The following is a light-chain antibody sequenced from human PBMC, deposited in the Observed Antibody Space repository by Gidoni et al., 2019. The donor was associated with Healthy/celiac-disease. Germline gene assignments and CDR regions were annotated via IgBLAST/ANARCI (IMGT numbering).Light chain of an antibody. J-gene: IGKJ4*01. V-gene: IGKV3-11*01. CDR2: DAS. CDR3: QQRSNFLT. Sequence: ESGLTQSPATRSLSPGERATLSCRASQSVSSYLAWYQQKPGQAPRLLIYDASNRAAGIPARFSGSGSGTDFTLTISSLEPEDFAVYYCQQRSNFLTFXGXTKVEIK. CDR1: QSVSSY.